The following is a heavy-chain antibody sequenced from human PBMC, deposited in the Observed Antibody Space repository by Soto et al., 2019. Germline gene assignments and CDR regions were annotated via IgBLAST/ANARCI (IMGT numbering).Heavy chain of an antibody. Sequence: QVQLVQSGAEVKKPGASVKVSCKASGYTFTSYGISWVRQAPGQGLEWMGWISAYNGNTNYARKLQGRVTMTTDTSTSTAYMELRSLRSDDTAVYYCATSYGGGDCYLSPSIAYYYGMDVWGQGTTVTVSS. D-gene: IGHD2-21*02. V-gene: IGHV1-18*01. J-gene: IGHJ6*02. CDR2: ISAYNGNT. CDR1: GYTFTSYG. CDR3: ATSYGGGDCYLSPSIAYYYGMDV.